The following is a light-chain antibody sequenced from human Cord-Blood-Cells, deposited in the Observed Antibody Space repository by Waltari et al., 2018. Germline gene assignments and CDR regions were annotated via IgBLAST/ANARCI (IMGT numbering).Light chain of an antibody. CDR3: SSYTSSSTRV. J-gene: IGLJ3*02. CDR2: DVS. V-gene: IGLV2-14*01. CDR1: SSYVGGYNY. Sequence: QSALTQPASVSGSPGQPITISCTGTSSYVGGYNYSSWYQQHPGKAPNLMIYDVSNRPSGVSNRFSGSKSGNTASLTISGLQAEDEADYYCSSYTSSSTRVFGGGTKLTVL.